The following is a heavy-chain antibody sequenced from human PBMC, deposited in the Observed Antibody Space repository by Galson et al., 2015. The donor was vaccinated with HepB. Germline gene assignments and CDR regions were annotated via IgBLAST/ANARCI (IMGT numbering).Heavy chain of an antibody. J-gene: IGHJ1*01. CDR2: INHSGST. V-gene: IGHV4-34*01. D-gene: IGHD6-13*01. CDR3: ARTPWYSNRVYFQH. Sequence: SETLSLTCAVYGGSFSGYYWSWIRQPPGKGLEWIGEINHSGSTNYNPSLKSRVTISVDTSKNQFSLKLSSVTAADTAVYYCARTPWYSNRVYFQHWGQGTLVTVSS. CDR1: GGSFSGYY.